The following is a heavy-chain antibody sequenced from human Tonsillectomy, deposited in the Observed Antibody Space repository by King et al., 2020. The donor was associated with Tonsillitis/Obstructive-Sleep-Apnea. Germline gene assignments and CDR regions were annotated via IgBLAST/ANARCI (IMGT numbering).Heavy chain of an antibody. D-gene: IGHD4-17*01. J-gene: IGHJ4*02. CDR1: GFTFSGYG. V-gene: IGHV3-33*01. Sequence: VQLVESGGGVVQPGRSLRLSCAASGFTFSGYGMHWVRQDPGKGLEWVAVIWYDGSNKYYADSVKGRFTISRDNSKNTLYLQVNSLRAEDTAVYYCARDVWQDGDYYFDYWGQGTLVTVSS. CDR2: IWYDGSNK. CDR3: ARDVWQDGDYYFDY.